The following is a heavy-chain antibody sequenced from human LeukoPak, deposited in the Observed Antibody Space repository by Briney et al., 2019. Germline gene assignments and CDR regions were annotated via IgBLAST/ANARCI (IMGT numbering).Heavy chain of an antibody. V-gene: IGHV4-34*01. CDR2: INHSGST. Sequence: SETLSLTCAVYGGSFSGYYWSWIRQPPGKGLEWIGEINHSGSTNYNPSLKSRVTISVDTSKNQFSLKLSSVTAADTAVYYCARLMSRLWWSRSDAFDIWGQGTMVTVSS. D-gene: IGHD2-21*01. CDR3: ARLMSRLWWSRSDAFDI. CDR1: GGSFSGYY. J-gene: IGHJ3*02.